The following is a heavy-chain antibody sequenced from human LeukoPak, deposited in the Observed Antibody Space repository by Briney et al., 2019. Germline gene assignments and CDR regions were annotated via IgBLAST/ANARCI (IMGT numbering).Heavy chain of an antibody. V-gene: IGHV4-39*01. CDR3: ARLNSPGWFDP. Sequence: PSETLSLTCTVSGGSISSSSYYWGWIRQPPGKGLEWIGSIYYSGSTYYNPSLTSRVTISVDTSKNQFSLKLSSVTAADTAVYYRARLNSPGWFDPWGQGTLVTVSS. CDR1: GGSISSSSYY. J-gene: IGHJ5*02. CDR2: IYYSGST.